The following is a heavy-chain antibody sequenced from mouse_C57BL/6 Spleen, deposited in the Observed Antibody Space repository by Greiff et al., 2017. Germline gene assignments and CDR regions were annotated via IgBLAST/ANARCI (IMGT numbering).Heavy chain of an antibody. CDR1: GYTFTDYY. CDR3: ARHYDYDYYFDY. D-gene: IGHD2-4*01. J-gene: IGHJ2*01. CDR2: INPNNGGT. Sequence: VQLQQSGPELVKPGASVKISCKASGYTFTDYYMNWVKQSHGKSLEWIGDINPNNGGTSYNQKFKGKATLTVDKSSSTAYMELRSLTSEDSAVYYCARHYDYDYYFDYWGQGTTLTVSS. V-gene: IGHV1-26*01.